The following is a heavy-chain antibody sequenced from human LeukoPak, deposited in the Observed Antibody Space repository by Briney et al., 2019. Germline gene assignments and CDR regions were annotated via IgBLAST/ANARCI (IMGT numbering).Heavy chain of an antibody. J-gene: IGHJ4*02. CDR3: AKRLTGAGTSPWTH. Sequence: GGSLRLSCAASGFTFNTFAMNWVRQVPGKGLEWVSGITASGADTYYAYSVRGRFTISRDNSKDTVYLQMNSLRADDTALYYCAKRLTGAGTSPWTHWGQGTLVTVSS. V-gene: IGHV3-23*01. CDR2: ITASGADT. D-gene: IGHD6-19*01. CDR1: GFTFNTFA.